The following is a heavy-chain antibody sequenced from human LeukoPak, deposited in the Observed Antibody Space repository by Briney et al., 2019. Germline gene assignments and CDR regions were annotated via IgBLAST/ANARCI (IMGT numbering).Heavy chain of an antibody. D-gene: IGHD2-2*01. V-gene: IGHV1-46*01. Sequence: APVKVSCKASGYTFTSYYMHWVRQAPGQGLEWMGIINPSGGSTSYAQKFQGRVTMTRDTSTSTVYMELSSLRSEDTAVYYCARDIIVVVPAAILAYGMDVWGQGTTVTVSS. CDR2: INPSGGST. CDR1: GYTFTSYY. CDR3: ARDIIVVVPAAILAYGMDV. J-gene: IGHJ6*02.